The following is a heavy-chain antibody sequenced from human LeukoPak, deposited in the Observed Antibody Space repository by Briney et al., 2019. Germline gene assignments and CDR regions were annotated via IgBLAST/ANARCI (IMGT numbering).Heavy chain of an antibody. V-gene: IGHV3-23*01. Sequence: LGWSLRLSCAASGFTFSSYAMSWVRQAPGKGLEWVSAISGSGGSTYYADSVKGRFNISRDNSKNTLYLQMNSLRAEDTAVYYCAKDRYYYDSSGSNDAFDIWGQGTMVTVSS. J-gene: IGHJ3*02. CDR2: ISGSGGST. CDR1: GFTFSSYA. D-gene: IGHD3-22*01. CDR3: AKDRYYYDSSGSNDAFDI.